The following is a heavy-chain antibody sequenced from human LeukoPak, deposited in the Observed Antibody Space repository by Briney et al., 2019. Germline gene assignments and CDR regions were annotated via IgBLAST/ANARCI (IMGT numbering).Heavy chain of an antibody. CDR2: INPSGSSA. J-gene: IGHJ4*02. CDR1: GYTFTGYY. CDR3: ARERGVLHRELDS. Sequence: ASVKVSCKASGYTFTGYYMHWVRQAPGQGLQWMGMINPSGSSATYAQKFQGRVTMTRDTSTSTVYMELRSLRSEDTALYFCARERGVLHRELDSWGQGTLVTVSS. D-gene: IGHD4/OR15-4a*01. V-gene: IGHV1-46*01.